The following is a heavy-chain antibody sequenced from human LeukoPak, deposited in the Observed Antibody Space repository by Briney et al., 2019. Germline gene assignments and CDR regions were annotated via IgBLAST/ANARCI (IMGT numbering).Heavy chain of an antibody. CDR3: ARLGYYYDSSRGGSLDY. V-gene: IGHV1-46*01. CDR2: INPRGGST. CDR1: GYTFTYYY. J-gene: IGHJ4*02. D-gene: IGHD3-22*01. Sequence: GASVTVSFMASGYTFTYYYIHWVRQAPGQGLEGMGIINPRGGSTTYAQKFQGRLTMARDTSTSTVYMEMSSLRSEDTAVYYCARLGYYYDSSRGGSLDYWGQGTLVTVTS.